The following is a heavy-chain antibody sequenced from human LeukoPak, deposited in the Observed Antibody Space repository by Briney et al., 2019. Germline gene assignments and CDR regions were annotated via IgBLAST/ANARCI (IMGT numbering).Heavy chain of an antibody. CDR1: GGSVPNFY. D-gene: IGHD6-19*01. V-gene: IGHV4-59*02. J-gene: IGHJ4*02. Sequence: SETLSLTCTVSGGSVPNFYWNWIRQSLGKRLEWIGYIYNSGSINYNPSLKSRVAISEDTSKNQFSLKLSSVTAADTAVYYRARATVAGAFDFWGQGTLVTVPS. CDR3: ARATVAGAFDF. CDR2: IYNSGSI.